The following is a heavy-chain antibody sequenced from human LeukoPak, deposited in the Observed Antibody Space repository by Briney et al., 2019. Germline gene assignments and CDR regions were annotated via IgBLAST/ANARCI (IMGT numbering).Heavy chain of an antibody. D-gene: IGHD1-14*01. V-gene: IGHV3-30*01. CDR2: ISYDGSNK. CDR1: GFTFSSYA. Sequence: GGFLRLSCAASGFTFSSYAMHWVRQAPGKGLEWVAVISYDGSNKYYADSVKGRFTISRDNSKNTLYLQMNSLRAEDTTVYYCARAPVYDYYYMDVWGKGTTVTVSS. CDR3: ARAPVYDYYYMDV. J-gene: IGHJ6*03.